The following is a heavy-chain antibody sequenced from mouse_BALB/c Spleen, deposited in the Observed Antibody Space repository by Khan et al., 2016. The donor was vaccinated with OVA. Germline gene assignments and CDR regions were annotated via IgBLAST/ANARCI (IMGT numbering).Heavy chain of an antibody. CDR1: GFSLTSYG. J-gene: IGHJ4*01. V-gene: IGHV2-3*01. Sequence: QVQLKESGPGLVAPSQRLSITCTASGFSLTSYGVNWVRQPPGKGLEWLGVIWGDGSTNYHTTLKSRQIISKDNSKRQVFLTLDSLQADDAATYYCSKFTPDYYSMDYWGQGTSVTVSS. CDR2: IWGDGST. D-gene: IGHD1-1*01. CDR3: SKFTPDYYSMDY.